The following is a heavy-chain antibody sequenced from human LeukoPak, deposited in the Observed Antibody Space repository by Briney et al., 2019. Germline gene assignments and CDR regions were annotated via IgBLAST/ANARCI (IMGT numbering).Heavy chain of an antibody. CDR3: ARAPSSYGSPYMDV. J-gene: IGHJ6*03. V-gene: IGHV4-4*07. CDR1: GVPISSYY. Sequence: SETLSLTCTVSGVPISSYYWSWIRQPARKGPECIGRIYTSGSTNYNPSLKSRVTMSVDTSKNQFSLKLSTVTAADTAVYYCARAPSSYGSPYMDVWGKGTTVTVSS. D-gene: IGHD1-26*01. CDR2: IYTSGST.